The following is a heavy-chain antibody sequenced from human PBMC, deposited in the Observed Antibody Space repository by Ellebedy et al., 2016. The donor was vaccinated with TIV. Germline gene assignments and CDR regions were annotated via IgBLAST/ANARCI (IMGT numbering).Heavy chain of an antibody. Sequence: GESLKISCAASGFTFSNYAMNWVRQAPGKGLEWVSVISGSGGTTYYADSVKGRFTISRDNSKNTLFLEMNSLRAEDTAIYYCAGLWFGDSPRDNSDYWGRGTLVTVSS. V-gene: IGHV3-23*01. D-gene: IGHD3-10*01. CDR1: GFTFSNYA. CDR2: ISGSGGTT. CDR3: AGLWFGDSPRDNSDY. J-gene: IGHJ4*02.